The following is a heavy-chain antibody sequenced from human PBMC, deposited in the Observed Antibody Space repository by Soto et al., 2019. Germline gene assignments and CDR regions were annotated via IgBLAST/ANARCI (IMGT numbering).Heavy chain of an antibody. CDR2: IHYSGRT. D-gene: IGHD3-22*01. V-gene: IGHV4-31*11. J-gene: IGHJ5*02. Sequence: SDTMSITRAVSGGSMKSGADDWTWIRKHPGKGLEWIAYIHYSGRTYYNPSLKSRVTISVDTSNNQFSLKLSSVTAADTAVYYCARYYFDSSGYSNWFDPWGQGTLVTVYS. CDR1: GGSMKSGADD. CDR3: ARYYFDSSGYSNWFDP.